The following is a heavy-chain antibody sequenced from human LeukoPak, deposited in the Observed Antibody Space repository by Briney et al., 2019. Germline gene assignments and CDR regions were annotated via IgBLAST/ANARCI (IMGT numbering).Heavy chain of an antibody. CDR3: ASGYSYGYLDY. Sequence: SETLSLTCTVSGGSISSGSYYWSWIRQPAGKGLEWIGRIYTSGSTNYNPSLKSRVTMSVDTSKNQFSLKLSSVTAADTAVYYCASGYSYGYLDYWGQGTLVTVSS. CDR1: GGSISSGSYY. J-gene: IGHJ4*02. V-gene: IGHV4-61*02. D-gene: IGHD5-18*01. CDR2: IYTSGST.